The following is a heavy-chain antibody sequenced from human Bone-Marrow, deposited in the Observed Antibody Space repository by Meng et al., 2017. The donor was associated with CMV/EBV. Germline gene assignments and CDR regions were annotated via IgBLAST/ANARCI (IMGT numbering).Heavy chain of an antibody. CDR3: ASWGYGYPSGMEV. CDR2: INSDGSST. Sequence: GESLKISCAASGFTFSGYWMHWVRQVPGRGLVWVSRINSDGSSTNYADSVKGRFTISRDNAENTLYLHMKSLRAEDTAVYYCASWGYGYPSGMEVWGQGTMVTVSS. D-gene: IGHD5-18*01. J-gene: IGHJ6*02. CDR1: GFTFSGYW. V-gene: IGHV3-74*01.